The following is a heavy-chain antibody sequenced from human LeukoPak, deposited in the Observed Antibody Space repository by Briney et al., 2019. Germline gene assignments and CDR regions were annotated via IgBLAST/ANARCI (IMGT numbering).Heavy chain of an antibody. D-gene: IGHD4-23*01. J-gene: IGHJ3*02. CDR2: VYSSGST. V-gene: IGHV4-59*08. CDR3: ARSGTRSGGAFDI. CDR1: GGSFTGYY. Sequence: SETLSLTCAAYGGSFTGYYWSWIRQSPGKGLEWIAYVYSSGSTNYNPSLYSRVTISLGTSKNQFSLKLSSVTAADTAVYFCARSGTRSGGAFDIWGQGTMVTVSS.